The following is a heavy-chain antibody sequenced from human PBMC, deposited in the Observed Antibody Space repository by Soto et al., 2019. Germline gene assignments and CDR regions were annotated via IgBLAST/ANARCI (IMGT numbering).Heavy chain of an antibody. Sequence: SETLSLTCTVSGGSISSYYWSWIRQPPGKGLEWIGCIDYSGSTNYNPSLKSRVTISLDTSKNQFSLKMSSVTAADTAVYYCARGRSGNWENWFDPWGQGTLVTVSS. D-gene: IGHD1-1*01. J-gene: IGHJ5*02. V-gene: IGHV4-59*01. CDR1: GGSISSYY. CDR2: IDYSGST. CDR3: ARGRSGNWENWFDP.